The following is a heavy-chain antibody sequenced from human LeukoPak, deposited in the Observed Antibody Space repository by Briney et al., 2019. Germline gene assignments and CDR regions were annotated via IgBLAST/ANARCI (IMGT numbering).Heavy chain of an antibody. D-gene: IGHD5-12*01. V-gene: IGHV3-48*02. Sequence: PGGSLRLSCAASGFTFSSYSMNWVRQAPGKGLEWVSYISSNSSTIYYADSVKGRFTISRDNAKNSLYLQMNSLRDEDTAVYYCARSDIVATPYYYYYYGMDVWGQGTTVTVSS. CDR3: ARSDIVATPYYYYYYGMDV. J-gene: IGHJ6*02. CDR1: GFTFSSYS. CDR2: ISSNSSTI.